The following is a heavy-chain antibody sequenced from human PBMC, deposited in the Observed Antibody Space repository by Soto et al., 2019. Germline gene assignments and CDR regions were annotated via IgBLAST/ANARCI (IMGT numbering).Heavy chain of an antibody. J-gene: IGHJ4*02. Sequence: EVQLLESGGGLVQPRRPLRLSCAASGFTFSSYAMSWVRQAPGKGLEWVSAISGSGGSTYYADSVKGRVTIARDNSKNTLYLQMNSLRGEDTAVYYCAKSLIFYWGQGFLGYWGQGALVTVSS. V-gene: IGHV3-23*01. CDR2: ISGSGGST. CDR3: AKSLIFYWGQGFLGY. CDR1: GFTFSSYA. D-gene: IGHD7-27*01.